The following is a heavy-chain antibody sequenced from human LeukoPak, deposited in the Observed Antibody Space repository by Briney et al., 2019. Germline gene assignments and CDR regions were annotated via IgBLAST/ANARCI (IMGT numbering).Heavy chain of an antibody. CDR2: IWNDGSKT. CDR1: GFAFSTYG. J-gene: IGHJ4*02. Sequence: PGGSLRLSCITSGFAFSTYGMHWVRQAPGKGLEWVALIWNDGSKTYHAESVKDRFTISRDNSQNTLYLQMNSLRHEDTAVYYCARGPWLVSDITSFDYWGQGTLVTVFS. CDR3: ARGPWLVSDITSFDY. D-gene: IGHD5-18*01. V-gene: IGHV3-33*01.